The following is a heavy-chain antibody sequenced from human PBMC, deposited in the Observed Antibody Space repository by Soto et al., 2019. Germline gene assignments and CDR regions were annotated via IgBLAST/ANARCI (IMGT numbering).Heavy chain of an antibody. D-gene: IGHD6-19*01. V-gene: IGHV3-23*01. CDR1: GFTFSSYA. CDR3: ARHGYVSSIVVAGTFDY. CDR2: ISGSGGST. J-gene: IGHJ4*02. Sequence: GGSLRLSCAASGFTFSSYATSWVRQAPGKGLEWVSAISGSGGSTYYADSVKGRFTISRDNSKNTLYLQMNSLRAADTAVYYCARHGYVSSIVVAGTFDYWGQGTLVTVSS.